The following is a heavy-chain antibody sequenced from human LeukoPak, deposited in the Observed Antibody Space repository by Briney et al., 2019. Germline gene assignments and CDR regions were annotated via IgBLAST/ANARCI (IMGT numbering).Heavy chain of an antibody. D-gene: IGHD5-18*01. CDR1: GDSISSYY. Sequence: PSETLSLTCTVSGDSISSYYWSWIRQPPGKGLEWIGYIYYSGSTNYNPSLKSRVTISVDTSKNQFSLKLSSVTAADTAVYYCAGEGYSYGPDLYYYYYGMDVWGQGTTVTVSS. J-gene: IGHJ6*02. V-gene: IGHV4-59*01. CDR3: AGEGYSYGPDLYYYYYGMDV. CDR2: IYYSGST.